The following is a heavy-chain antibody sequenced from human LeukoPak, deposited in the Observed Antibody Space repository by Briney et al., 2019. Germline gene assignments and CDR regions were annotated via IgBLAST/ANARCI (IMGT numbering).Heavy chain of an antibody. D-gene: IGHD6-13*01. CDR2: INPVSGGT. V-gene: IGHV1-2*02. CDR3: ARDIASTSDGSDY. Sequence: GASVKVSCKAFGYTFTGYYIHWVRQAPGQGLEWLGWINPVSGGTNYAQKFQGRVTVTRDTSISTAYMDLSSLRSDDTAVYYCARDIASTSDGSDYWGQGTLVTVSS. J-gene: IGHJ4*02. CDR1: GYTFTGYY.